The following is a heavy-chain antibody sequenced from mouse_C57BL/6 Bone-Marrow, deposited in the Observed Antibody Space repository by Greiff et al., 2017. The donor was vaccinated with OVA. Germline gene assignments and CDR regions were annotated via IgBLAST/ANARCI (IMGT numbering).Heavy chain of an antibody. CDR3: AISTGTAQATCAY. D-gene: IGHD3-2*02. Sequence: QVQLQQPGAELVKPGASVKVSCKASGYTFTSYWMHWVKQRPGQGLEWIGRIHPSDSDTNYNQKFKGKATLTVDKSSSTAYMQLSSLTSEVSAVYYCAISTGTAQATCAYWGQGTLVTVSA. J-gene: IGHJ3*01. V-gene: IGHV1-74*01. CDR1: GYTFTSYW. CDR2: IHPSDSDT.